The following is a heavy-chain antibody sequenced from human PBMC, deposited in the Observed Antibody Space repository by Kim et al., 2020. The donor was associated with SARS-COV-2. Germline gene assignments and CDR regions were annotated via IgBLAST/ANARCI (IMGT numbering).Heavy chain of an antibody. CDR3: SRDPNGDYLGAFDG. J-gene: IGHJ3*01. V-gene: IGHV3-7*03. Sequence: GGSLRLSCTGSDLSFSTYSVTWVRQAPGKGLDWVSSIAPGGGKKLYGNSVKGRFTISRDNSRKPVFLQRNILTAEDTAVYFCSRDPNGDYLGAFDGWGQGTTVTVSS. CDR2: IAPGGGKK. D-gene: IGHD2-8*01. CDR1: DLSFSTYS.